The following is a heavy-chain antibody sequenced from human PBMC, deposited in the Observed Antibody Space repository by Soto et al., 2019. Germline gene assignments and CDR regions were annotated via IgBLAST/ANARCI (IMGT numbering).Heavy chain of an antibody. CDR3: ASMTTSFDGFDP. D-gene: IGHD4-17*01. Sequence: SETLSLTCAVSGYSISSGYYWGWIRQPPGKGLEWXGSXXHXGXXXYXXSLKSRVTISVDTSKNQFSLTLSSVTAADTAVYYCASMTTSFDGFDPWGQGTLVTVS. J-gene: IGHJ5*02. CDR1: GYSISSGYY. CDR2: XXHXGXX. V-gene: IGHV4-38-2*01.